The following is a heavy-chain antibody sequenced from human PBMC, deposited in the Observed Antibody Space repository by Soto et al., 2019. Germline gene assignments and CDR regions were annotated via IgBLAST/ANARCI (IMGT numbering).Heavy chain of an antibody. J-gene: IGHJ6*02. Sequence: QVQLVESAGGVVQPGRSLRLSCAASGFTFSSYGMHWVRQAPGKGQEWVAVISYDGSNKYYADSVKGRFTISRDNSKNTLYLQMNSLRAEDTAVYYCAKDLDCSSTSCYRPPASHYYYYGMDVWGQGTTVTVSS. CDR1: GFTFSSYG. CDR3: AKDLDCSSTSCYRPPASHYYYYGMDV. V-gene: IGHV3-30*18. D-gene: IGHD2-2*01. CDR2: ISYDGSNK.